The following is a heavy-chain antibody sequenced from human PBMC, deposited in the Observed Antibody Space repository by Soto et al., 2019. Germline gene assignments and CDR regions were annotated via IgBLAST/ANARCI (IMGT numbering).Heavy chain of an antibody. CDR2: IYYSGST. J-gene: IGHJ5*02. D-gene: IGHD1-26*01. V-gene: IGHV4-59*01. CDR3: ARDLGELPEYNWFDP. Sequence: QVQLQESGPGLVKPSETLSLTCTVSGGSTSKYYWSWIRQPPGKGLEWIGYIYYSGSTNYNPSLKSRATISVDTSKNQFSLKLNSVTAADTAVYYCARDLGELPEYNWFDPWGQGTLVTVSS. CDR1: GGSTSKYY.